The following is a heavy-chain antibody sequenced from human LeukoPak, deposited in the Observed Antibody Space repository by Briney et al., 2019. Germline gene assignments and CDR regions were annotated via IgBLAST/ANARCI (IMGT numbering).Heavy chain of an antibody. D-gene: IGHD3-10*01. CDR1: GFTFSSYD. CDR2: IGTAGDT. CDR3: ARGESGYGSGDWYFGL. V-gene: IGHV3-13*01. Sequence: GGSLRLSCAASGFTFSSYDMHWVRQATGKGLEWVSAIGTAGDTYYPGSVKGRFTISRENAKNSLYLQMNSLRAGDTAVYYCARGESGYGSGDWYFGLWGRGTLVTVSS. J-gene: IGHJ2*01.